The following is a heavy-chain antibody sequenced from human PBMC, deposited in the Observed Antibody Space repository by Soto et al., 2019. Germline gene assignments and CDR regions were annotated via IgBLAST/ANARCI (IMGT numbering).Heavy chain of an antibody. Sequence: EVQLVESGGGLVKPGGSLRLSCAASGFTFSSYSMNWVRQAPGKGLEWVSSISSSSSYIYYADSVKGRFTISRDNDKNSLYLQMNSLRAEDTAVYYCARDSSGWYAGFDPWGQGTLVTVSS. CDR2: ISSSSSYI. J-gene: IGHJ5*02. D-gene: IGHD6-19*01. V-gene: IGHV3-21*01. CDR1: GFTFSSYS. CDR3: ARDSSGWYAGFDP.